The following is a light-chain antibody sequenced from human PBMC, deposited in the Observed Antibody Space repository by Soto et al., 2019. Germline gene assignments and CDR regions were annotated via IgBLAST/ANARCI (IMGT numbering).Light chain of an antibody. Sequence: DSRMTQSPSTLSASVGARVTITCRASQTIDSWLAWYQQRPGKPPNLLIYKASTLASGVPSRFSGSGSGTEFTLTISSLQPEDFATYYCPQLNSYPLPFGQGTRLAI. CDR2: KAS. CDR3: PQLNSYPLP. J-gene: IGKJ5*01. V-gene: IGKV1-5*03. CDR1: QTIDSW.